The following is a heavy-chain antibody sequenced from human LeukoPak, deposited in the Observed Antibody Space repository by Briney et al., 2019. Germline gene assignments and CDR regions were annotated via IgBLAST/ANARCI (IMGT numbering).Heavy chain of an antibody. CDR2: ISYSGGT. CDR1: GGSISTYY. CDR3: ARGDDTSGYYYYFDY. V-gene: IGHV4-59*01. Sequence: SETLSLTCTVSGGSISTYYWSWIRQPPGKGLEWIGYISYSGGTNYNPSLKSRVTISVDTSKNHVSLKLSSVTAADTAVYYCARGDDTSGYYYYFDYWGQGTLVTVSS. J-gene: IGHJ4*02. D-gene: IGHD3-22*01.